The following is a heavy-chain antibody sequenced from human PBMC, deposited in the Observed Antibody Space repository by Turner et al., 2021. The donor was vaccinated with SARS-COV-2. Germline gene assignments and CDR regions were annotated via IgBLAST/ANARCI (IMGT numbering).Heavy chain of an antibody. D-gene: IGHD1-26*01. J-gene: IGHJ4*02. Sequence: DSVKGRFTISRDNSKSTLYLQMNSVRAEDTALYFCAKSASGTYDFDYWGQGSLVTVSP. V-gene: IGHV3-23*01. CDR3: AKSASGTYDFDY.